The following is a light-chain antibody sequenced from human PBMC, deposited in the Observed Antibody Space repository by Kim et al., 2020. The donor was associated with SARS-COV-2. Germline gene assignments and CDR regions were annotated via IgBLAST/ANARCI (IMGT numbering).Light chain of an antibody. V-gene: IGLV1-40*01. CDR1: SSNIGAGYD. Sequence: VTISCPGSSSNIGAGYDVHWYQQPPGPAPKLLIYGNINRPSGVPDRFSGSKSGTSASLAITGLQAEDEADYYCQSYDSSLSALYVFGTGTQLTVL. J-gene: IGLJ1*01. CDR2: GNI. CDR3: QSYDSSLSALYV.